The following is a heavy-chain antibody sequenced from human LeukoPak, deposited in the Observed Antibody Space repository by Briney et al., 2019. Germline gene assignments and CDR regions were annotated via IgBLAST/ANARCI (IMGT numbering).Heavy chain of an antibody. Sequence: PGRSLRLSCAASGFTFSSYGMHWVRQAPGKGLEWVAVISYDGSNKYYADSVKGRFTISRDNSKNTLYLQMNSLRAEDTAVYYCAKAPQGITVPFDYWGQGTLVTVSS. D-gene: IGHD3-16*01. CDR1: GFTFSSYG. CDR2: ISYDGSNK. CDR3: AKAPQGITVPFDY. V-gene: IGHV3-30*18. J-gene: IGHJ4*02.